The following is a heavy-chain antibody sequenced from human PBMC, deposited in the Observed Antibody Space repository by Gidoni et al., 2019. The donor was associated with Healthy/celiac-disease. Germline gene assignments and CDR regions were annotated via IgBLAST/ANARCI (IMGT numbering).Heavy chain of an antibody. D-gene: IGHD6-6*01. CDR3: ARDRGGYSSSSVQLDV. CDR2: INPNSGGT. V-gene: IGHV1-2*04. Sequence: PGASVKGACKASGYNFTGHYMHWVRQAPGQGLEWMGWINPNSGGTNYAQKFQGWVTTTRDTSISTAYMELSRLRSDDTAVYYCARDRGGYSSSSVQLDVWGQGTTVTVSS. CDR1: GYNFTGHY. J-gene: IGHJ6*02.